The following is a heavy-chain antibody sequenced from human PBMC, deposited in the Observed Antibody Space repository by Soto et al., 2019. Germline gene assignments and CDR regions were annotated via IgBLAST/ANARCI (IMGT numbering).Heavy chain of an antibody. CDR1: GYSFTNYG. CDR2: ISAYNGNT. V-gene: IGHV1-18*01. D-gene: IGHD6-19*01. Sequence: QDQLVQSGVEVKKPGASVKVSCKASGYSFTNYGITWVRQAPGQGVEWRGWISAYNGNTNYAQKFQGRVTLTTDASTSTAYLELRSLRSDDTAVYYCARDRGVAPPVAGNTHYYYYMDVWGKGTTVTVSS. CDR3: ARDRGVAPPVAGNTHYYYYMDV. J-gene: IGHJ6*03.